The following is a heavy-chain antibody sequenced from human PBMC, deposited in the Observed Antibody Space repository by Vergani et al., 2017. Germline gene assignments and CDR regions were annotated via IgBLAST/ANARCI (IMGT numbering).Heavy chain of an antibody. CDR1: GASINNDFYY. Sequence: QVQLQESGPGLVKPSQTLSLTCTVSGASINNDFYYWHWIRQPAGKGLEWIGRIYVSGITDYNSSLQSRVSMSVDTSKNQFSLTLTSVTAADTAVYYCARDIKQLRPRAFYLWGQGTMVTVSS. CDR3: ARDIKQLRPRAFYL. CDR2: IYVSGIT. V-gene: IGHV4-61*02. D-gene: IGHD4-23*01. J-gene: IGHJ3*01.